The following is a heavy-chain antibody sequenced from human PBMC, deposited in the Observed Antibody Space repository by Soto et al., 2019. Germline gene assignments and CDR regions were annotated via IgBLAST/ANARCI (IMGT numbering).Heavy chain of an antibody. V-gene: IGHV3-30*18. CDR3: AKEREMATTYYFDY. J-gene: IGHJ4*02. CDR2: ISYDGSNK. Sequence: GGSLRLSCAASGFTFSSYGMHWVRQAPGKGLEWVAVISYDGSNKYYADSVKGRFTISRDNSKNTLYLQMNSLRAEDTAVYYCAKEREMATTYYFDYWGQGTLVTVSS. CDR1: GFTFSSYG. D-gene: IGHD5-12*01.